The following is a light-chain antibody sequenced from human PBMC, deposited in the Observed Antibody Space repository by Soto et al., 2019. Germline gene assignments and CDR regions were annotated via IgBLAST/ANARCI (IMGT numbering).Light chain of an antibody. J-gene: IGLJ1*01. CDR1: SSDVGGYNY. Sequence: QSALTQPASVSGSPGQSITISCTGTSSDVGGYNYVSWYQQHPGKAPKLMIYEVSNRPSGVSNRFSGSKSGNMASLTISGLQAEDEADYYCSSYTSSSTRFYVFGTGSKVSVL. V-gene: IGLV2-14*01. CDR2: EVS. CDR3: SSYTSSSTRFYV.